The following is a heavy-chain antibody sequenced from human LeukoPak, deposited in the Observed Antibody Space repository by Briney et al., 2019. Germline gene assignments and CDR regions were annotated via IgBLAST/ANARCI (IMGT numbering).Heavy chain of an antibody. D-gene: IGHD5-18*01. CDR2: IIPIFGTA. CDR3: ARGAAMVYPSFDY. CDR1: GGTFSSYA. V-gene: IGHV1-69*13. J-gene: IGHJ4*02. Sequence: TSVKVSCKASGGTFSSYAISWVRQAPGQGLEWMGGIIPIFGTANYAQKFQGRVTITADESTSTAYMELSSLRSGDTAVYYCARGAAMVYPSFDYWGQGTLVTVSS.